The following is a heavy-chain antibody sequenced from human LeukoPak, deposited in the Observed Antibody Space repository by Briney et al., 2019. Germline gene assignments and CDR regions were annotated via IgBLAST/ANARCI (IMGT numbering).Heavy chain of an antibody. Sequence: QTGGSLRLSCAASGFTVSSNYMSWVRQAPGKGLEWVSVIYSGGSTYYADSVKGRFTISRDNSKSTLYLQMNSLRAEDTAVYYCARVAAAGTFQGYYYYMDVWGKGTTVTVSS. CDR3: ARVAAAGTFQGYYYYMDV. CDR1: GFTVSSNY. CDR2: IYSGGST. V-gene: IGHV3-66*02. D-gene: IGHD6-13*01. J-gene: IGHJ6*03.